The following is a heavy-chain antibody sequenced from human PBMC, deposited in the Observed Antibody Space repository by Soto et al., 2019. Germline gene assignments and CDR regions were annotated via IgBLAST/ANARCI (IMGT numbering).Heavy chain of an antibody. V-gene: IGHV1-18*01. Sequence: GASVKVSCKASGYTFTSYGISWVRQAPGQGLEWMGWISAYNGNTNYAQKLQGRVTMTTDTSTSTAYMELRSLRSDDTAVYYCARDLLEGTTVIRGLFDYWGQGTLVTVSS. J-gene: IGHJ4*02. CDR2: ISAYNGNT. CDR3: ARDLLEGTTVIRGLFDY. CDR1: GYTFTSYG. D-gene: IGHD4-4*01.